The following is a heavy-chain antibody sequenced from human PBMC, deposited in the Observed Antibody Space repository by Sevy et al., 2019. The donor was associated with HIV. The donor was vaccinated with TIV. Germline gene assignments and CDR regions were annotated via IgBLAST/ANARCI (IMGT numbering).Heavy chain of an antibody. CDR2: VSSDGDRT. CDR1: GFDFKTYA. Sequence: GGSLRLSCVASGFDFKTYAMHWVRQAPGKGLEWLAIVSSDGDRTYYADSVKGRFTISRDNSVDTLFLQLNSLKTDETALFCCVGEEVQNRNIRYCCGENCFYNSFDPWGQGTLVTVSS. D-gene: IGHD2-21*01. CDR3: VGEEVQNRNIRYCCGENCFYNSFDP. J-gene: IGHJ5*02. V-gene: IGHV3-30-3*01.